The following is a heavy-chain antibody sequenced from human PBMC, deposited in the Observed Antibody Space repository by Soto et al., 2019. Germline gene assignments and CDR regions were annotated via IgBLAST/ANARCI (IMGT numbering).Heavy chain of an antibody. V-gene: IGHV3-48*04. CDR3: ARPYYYDSSGYSLGGFDI. CDR1: GFTFSSYS. J-gene: IGHJ3*02. D-gene: IGHD3-22*01. Sequence: GSLRLSFAASGFTFSSYSMNWVRQAPGKGLEWVSYISSSGITIYYADSVKGRFTISRDNAKNSLYLQINSLRAEDTAVYYCARPYYYDSSGYSLGGFDIWGPGTMVTVSS. CDR2: ISSSGITI.